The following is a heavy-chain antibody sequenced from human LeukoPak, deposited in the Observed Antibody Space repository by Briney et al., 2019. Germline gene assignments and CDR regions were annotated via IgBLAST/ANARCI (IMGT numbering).Heavy chain of an antibody. CDR1: GFTFSSYW. V-gene: IGHV3-7*01. CDR3: ASGYSGFDSLVAFDI. J-gene: IGHJ3*02. Sequence: GGSLRLSCAASGFTFSSYWMSWVRQAPGKGLEWVANIKQDGSEKYYVDSVKGRFTISRDNAKNSLYLQMNSLRAEDTAVYYCASGYSGFDSLVAFDIWGQGTMVTVSS. D-gene: IGHD5-12*01. CDR2: IKQDGSEK.